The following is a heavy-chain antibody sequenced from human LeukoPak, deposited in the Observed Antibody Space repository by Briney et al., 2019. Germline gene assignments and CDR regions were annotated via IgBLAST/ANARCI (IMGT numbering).Heavy chain of an antibody. CDR1: GCIFRTYA. CDR2: TSGSGDKT. V-gene: IGHV3-23*01. Sequence: GGSLRLSWAASGCIFRTYAMTWVRQAPGKGLEWVSATSGSGDKTYYADSVKGRFTISRDNSKNTVYLQMNRLRIEDTAEYYCAKEGEGYNYGYAYWGQGTLVTVSS. J-gene: IGHJ4*02. D-gene: IGHD5-18*01. CDR3: AKEGEGYNYGYAY.